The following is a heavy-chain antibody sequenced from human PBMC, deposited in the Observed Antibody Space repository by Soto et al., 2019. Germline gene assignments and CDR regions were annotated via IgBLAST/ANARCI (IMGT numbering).Heavy chain of an antibody. V-gene: IGHV4-59*01. J-gene: IGHJ4*02. CDR1: GGSISSYY. CDR3: ARGDGYRYGSAIVFDY. Sequence: QVQLQESGPGLVKPSETLSLTCTVSGGSISSYYWSWIRQPPGKGLEWIGYIYYSGSTNYNPSLKSRVTISVDTSKNQFSLKLSSVTAADTAVYYCARGDGYRYGSAIVFDYWGQGTLVTVSS. D-gene: IGHD5-18*01. CDR2: IYYSGST.